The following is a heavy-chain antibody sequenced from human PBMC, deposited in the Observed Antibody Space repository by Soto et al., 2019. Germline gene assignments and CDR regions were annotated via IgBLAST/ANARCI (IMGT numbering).Heavy chain of an antibody. CDR2: IYYSRST. D-gene: IGHD1-1*01. CDR3: ARGDWNYLDY. V-gene: IGHV4-30-4*02. Sequence: SGTLSLTCTVSGGSISSGDYYWSCIRQPPGKGLEWIGYIYYSRSTYYNPSLKSRVTISVDTSKKQFSLKLSSVTAADTAVYYCARGDWNYLDYWGQGTLVTVSS. CDR1: GGSISSGDYY. J-gene: IGHJ4*02.